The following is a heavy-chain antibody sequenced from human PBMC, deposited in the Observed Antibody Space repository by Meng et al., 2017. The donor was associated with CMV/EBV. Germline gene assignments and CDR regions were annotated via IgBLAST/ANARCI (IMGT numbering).Heavy chain of an antibody. Sequence: KVSCKGSGYSFTSYWICWVRQMPGKGLEWMGIIYPGDSDTRYSPSFQGQVTISADKSISTAYLQWSSLKASDTAMYYCARRMGSTSSSYWFDPWGQGTLVTVSS. V-gene: IGHV5-51*01. CDR3: ARRMGSTSSSYWFDP. CDR1: GYSFTSYW. CDR2: IYPGDSDT. J-gene: IGHJ5*02. D-gene: IGHD2-2*01.